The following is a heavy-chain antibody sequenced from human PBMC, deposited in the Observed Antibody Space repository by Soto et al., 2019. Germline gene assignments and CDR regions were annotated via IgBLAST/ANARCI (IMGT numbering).Heavy chain of an antibody. CDR1: GFTFSSYD. CDR3: ARDPKKGSSSVGMDV. Sequence: GGSLRLSCAASGFTFSSYDMHWVRQATGKGLEWVSAIGTAGDTYYPGSVKGRFTISRENAKNSLYLQMNSLRAEDTAVYYCARDPKKGSSSVGMDVWGQGTTVTVSS. D-gene: IGHD6-6*01. J-gene: IGHJ6*02. V-gene: IGHV3-13*01. CDR2: IGTAGDT.